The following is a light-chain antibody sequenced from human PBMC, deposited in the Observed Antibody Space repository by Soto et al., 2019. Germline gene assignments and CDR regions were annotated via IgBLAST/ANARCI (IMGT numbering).Light chain of an antibody. V-gene: IGLV2-14*03. J-gene: IGLJ1*01. CDR3: SSYTSSSTHV. Sequence: QSALTQPASVSGSPGQSITISCTGTSSDIGGFTFVSWYQQHPGKVPKLMIFDVNRRPSGVSDRFSGSKSGNTASLTIPGLQAEDEGDYYCSSYTSSSTHVFGSGTKLTVL. CDR2: DVN. CDR1: SSDIGGFTF.